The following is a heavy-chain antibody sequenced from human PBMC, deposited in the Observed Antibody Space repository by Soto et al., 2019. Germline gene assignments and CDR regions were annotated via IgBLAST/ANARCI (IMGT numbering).Heavy chain of an antibody. CDR1: GYSFTSYW. V-gene: IGHV5-51*01. D-gene: IGHD1-20*01. Sequence: GESLKVSCKGSGYSFTSYWSGWVRQMPGKGLEWMGIIYPGDSDTRYSPSFQGQVTISADKSISTAYLQWSSLKASDTAMYYCARHITAGHRSALIWGQGTMVTVSS. CDR3: ARHITAGHRSALI. J-gene: IGHJ3*02. CDR2: IYPGDSDT.